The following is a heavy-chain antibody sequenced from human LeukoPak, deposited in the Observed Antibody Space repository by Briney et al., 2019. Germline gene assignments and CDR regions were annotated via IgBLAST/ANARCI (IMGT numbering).Heavy chain of an antibody. V-gene: IGHV1-69*05. J-gene: IGHJ5*02. CDR2: IIPIFGTA. D-gene: IGHD5-18*01. CDR1: GGTFSSYA. Sequence: GASVKVSCKASGGTFSSYAISWVRQAPGQGLEWMGGIIPIFGTANYAQKFQGRVTITTDESTSTAYMELSSLRSEDTAVYYCASRGNVDTPMVGWFDPWGQGTLVTVSS. CDR3: ASRGNVDTPMVGWFDP.